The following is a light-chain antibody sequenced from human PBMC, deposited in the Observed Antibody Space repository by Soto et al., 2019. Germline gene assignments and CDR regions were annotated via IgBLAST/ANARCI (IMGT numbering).Light chain of an antibody. J-gene: IGKJ5*01. CDR3: QQYGSSPIT. Sequence: EIVMTQSPATLSVSPGERATLSCRASQSVGINLAWYQHKPGQAPRLLIYGASSRATGTPDRFSGSGSGTDFTLTINRLEPEDFAVYYCQQYGSSPITFGQGTRLEIK. CDR2: GAS. V-gene: IGKV3-20*01. CDR1: QSVGIN.